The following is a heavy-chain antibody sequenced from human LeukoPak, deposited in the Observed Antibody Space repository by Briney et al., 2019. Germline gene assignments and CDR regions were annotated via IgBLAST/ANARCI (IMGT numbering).Heavy chain of an antibody. J-gene: IGHJ4*02. D-gene: IGHD3-3*01. CDR3: ASGSGYSTFDY. V-gene: IGHV5-51*01. CDR2: IYPGDSDT. Sequence: PGGSLRLSCAASGYSFTSYWIGWVRQMPGKGLEWMGIIYPGDSDTRYSPSFQGQVTISADKSISTAYLQWSSLKASDTAMYYCASGSGYSTFDYWGQGTLVTVSS. CDR1: GYSFTSYW.